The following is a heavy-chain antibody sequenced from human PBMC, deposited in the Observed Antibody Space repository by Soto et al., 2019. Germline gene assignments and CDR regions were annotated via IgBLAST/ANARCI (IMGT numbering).Heavy chain of an antibody. V-gene: IGHV4-59*08. CDR3: ARQARGMIMVRGAFDS. CDR2: IYYSGST. CDR1: GGSISTYY. D-gene: IGHD3-10*01. J-gene: IGHJ4*02. Sequence: SETLSLTCNVSGGSISTYYWSWIRQPPGKGLEWIGYIYYSGSTNYNPALESRVTISVDTSRNQFSLKLSSVTAADTAVYHCARQARGMIMVRGAFDSWGRGTLVTVSS.